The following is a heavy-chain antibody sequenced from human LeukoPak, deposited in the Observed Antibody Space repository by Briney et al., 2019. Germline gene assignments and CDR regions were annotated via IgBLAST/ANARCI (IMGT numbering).Heavy chain of an antibody. D-gene: IGHD2-21*02. CDR3: ARGNIVVVTATDY. V-gene: IGHV3-9*01. CDR1: GFTFDNYA. Sequence: GGSLRLSCAASGFTFDNYAMHWVRQAPGKGLEWVSGITWNSDAIGYADSVKGRFTISRDNAKNSLYLQMNSLRAEDTAVYYCARGNIVVVTATDYWGQGTLVTVSS. J-gene: IGHJ4*02. CDR2: ITWNSDAI.